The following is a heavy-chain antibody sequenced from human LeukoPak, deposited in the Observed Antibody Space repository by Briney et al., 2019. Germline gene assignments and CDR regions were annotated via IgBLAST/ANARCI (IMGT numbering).Heavy chain of an antibody. CDR3: ARDSRNDFDFQH. Sequence: GGSLRLSCAASGFTFSSYGMHWVRQAPGKGLEWVAVIRYDGSNEYYADSVKGRFTISRDNSKDTLYLQMNSLRAEDTAVYYCARDSRNDFDFQHWGEGTLVTVSP. D-gene: IGHD2-21*02. J-gene: IGHJ1*01. V-gene: IGHV3-33*01. CDR1: GFTFSSYG. CDR2: IRYDGSNE.